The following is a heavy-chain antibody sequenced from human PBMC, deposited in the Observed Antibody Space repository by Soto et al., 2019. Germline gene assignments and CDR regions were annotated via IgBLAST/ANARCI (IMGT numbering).Heavy chain of an antibody. D-gene: IGHD3-3*01. J-gene: IGHJ5*02. Sequence: GGSLRLSCAASGFIFSTSAMNWVRQAPGKGLEWVSTIRGSGGGTDYANSVRGRFTISRDNSKNTVYLQMDSLRGEDTAVYYCLPWGGYRLDCFGPWGQGTLVTVSS. CDR2: IRGSGGGT. V-gene: IGHV3-23*01. CDR1: GFIFSTSA. CDR3: LPWGGYRLDCFGP.